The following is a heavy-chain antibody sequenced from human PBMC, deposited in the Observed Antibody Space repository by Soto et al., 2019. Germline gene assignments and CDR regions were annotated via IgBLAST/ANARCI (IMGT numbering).Heavy chain of an antibody. V-gene: IGHV1-69*01. CDR3: AREVGYGDFSAALLD. Sequence: VQLMQSGAEVKQPGSSVKVSCEASGGTFSSHSINWVRQAPGQGLEWMGGIVTLFGTANYAQNFQDRVTITADQSTSTVYMDLSSLRSDDTAVYYCAREVGYGDFSAALLDWGQGTLVTVSS. J-gene: IGHJ4*02. CDR1: GGTFSSHS. D-gene: IGHD4-17*01. CDR2: IVTLFGTA.